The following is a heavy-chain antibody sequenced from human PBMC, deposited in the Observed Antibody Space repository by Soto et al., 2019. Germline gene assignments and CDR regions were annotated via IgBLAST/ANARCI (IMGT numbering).Heavy chain of an antibody. CDR2: TSPYNGNT. D-gene: IGHD3-16*01. CDR1: GYTFTSYG. CDR3: ARGIGGYFGVDYYYGMDV. V-gene: IGHV1-18*01. J-gene: IGHJ6*02. Sequence: QVQLVQSGAEVKKPGASGNVSCKASGYTFTSYGISWVRQAPGQGLERMGWTSPYNGNTNYAQKLQGRVTMTTDTSTSTSYMELRSLRSDDTAVYYCARGIGGYFGVDYYYGMDVWGQGTTVTVSS.